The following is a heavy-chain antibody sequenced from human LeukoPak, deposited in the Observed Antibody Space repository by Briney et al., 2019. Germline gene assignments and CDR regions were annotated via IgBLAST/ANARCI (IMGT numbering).Heavy chain of an antibody. J-gene: IGHJ4*02. Sequence: SETLSLTCTVSGGSISSSRYYWGWIRQPPGKGLEWIGSIYNSGSTYYNPSLKSRVTISIDTSKNQFSLRLSSVTAADTAVYYCAREDTPMVTPFDYWGQGTLVTVSS. CDR1: GGSISSSRYY. V-gene: IGHV4-39*07. D-gene: IGHD5-18*01. CDR2: IYNSGST. CDR3: AREDTPMVTPFDY.